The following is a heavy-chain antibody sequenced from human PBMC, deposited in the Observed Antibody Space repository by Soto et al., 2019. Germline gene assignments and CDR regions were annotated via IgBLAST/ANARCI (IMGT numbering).Heavy chain of an antibody. CDR3: ARDVRDTGYSYWFDP. D-gene: IGHD3-9*01. V-gene: IGHV4-61*01. Sequence: SETLSLTCTVSGDSVTSGNYYWSWIRQPPGKGLEWIGHIYYSGTTHYSPSLKSRVNISFDKSKNQVFLNLRFVTGADTAVYFCARDVRDTGYSYWFDPWGQGILVTVSS. J-gene: IGHJ5*02. CDR2: IYYSGTT. CDR1: GDSVTSGNYY.